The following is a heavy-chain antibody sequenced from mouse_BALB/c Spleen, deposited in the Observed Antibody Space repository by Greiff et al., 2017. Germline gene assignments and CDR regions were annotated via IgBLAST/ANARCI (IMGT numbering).Heavy chain of an antibody. CDR1: GYTFTSYW. CDR2: IYPSDSYT. J-gene: IGHJ1*01. V-gene: IGHV1-69*02. D-gene: IGHD2-14*01. CDR3: TRYRYDDWYFDV. Sequence: VQLQQSGAELVRPGASVKLSCKASGYTFTSYWINWVKQRPGQGLEWIGNIYPSDSYTNYNQKFKDKATLTVDKSSSTAYMQLSSPTSEDSAVYYCTRYRYDDWYFDVWGAGTTVTVSS.